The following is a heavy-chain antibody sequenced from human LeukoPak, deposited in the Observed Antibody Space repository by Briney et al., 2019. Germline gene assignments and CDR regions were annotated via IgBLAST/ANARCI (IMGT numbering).Heavy chain of an antibody. J-gene: IGHJ4*02. CDR2: INHSGST. D-gene: IGHD3-3*01. CDR1: GGSFSGYY. CDR3: ARGRITIFGVVISFDY. Sequence: SETLSPTCAVYGGSFSGYYWSWIRQPPGKGLEWIGEINHSGSTNYNPSLKSRVTISVDTSKNQFSLKLSSVTAADTAVYYCARGRITIFGVVISFDYWGQGTLVTVSS. V-gene: IGHV4-34*01.